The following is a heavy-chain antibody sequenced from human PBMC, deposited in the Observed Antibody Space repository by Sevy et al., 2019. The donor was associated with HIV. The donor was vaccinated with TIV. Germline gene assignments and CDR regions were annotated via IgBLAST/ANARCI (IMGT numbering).Heavy chain of an antibody. Sequence: ASVKVSCKASGYTFTSYGISWVRQAPGQGLEWMGWISAYNGKTNYAQRLQGRVTMTTDTSTSTAYMELRSLRSDDTAVYYCARDRDIAVAGNFDYWGQGTLVTVSS. D-gene: IGHD6-19*01. J-gene: IGHJ4*02. V-gene: IGHV1-18*01. CDR2: ISAYNGKT. CDR3: ARDRDIAVAGNFDY. CDR1: GYTFTSYG.